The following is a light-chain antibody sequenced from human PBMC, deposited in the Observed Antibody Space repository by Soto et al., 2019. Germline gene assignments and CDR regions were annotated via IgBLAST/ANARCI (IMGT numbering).Light chain of an antibody. CDR1: SSDFGGYNY. CDR3: NSYTSSSTLYV. CDR2: DVS. V-gene: IGLV2-14*03. J-gene: IGLJ1*01. Sequence: QSALTLHVSLSGPPGQSITISCTGTSSDFGGYNYVSWYQQHPGKAPKLMIYDVSNRPSGVSNRFSGSKSGNTASLTISGLQAEDEADYYCNSYTSSSTLYVFGTGTKVTVL.